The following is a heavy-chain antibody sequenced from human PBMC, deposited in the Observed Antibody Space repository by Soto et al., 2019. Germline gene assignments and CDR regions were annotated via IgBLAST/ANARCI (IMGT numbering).Heavy chain of an antibody. D-gene: IGHD2-8*01. Sequence: SETLSLTCTVTDGSISSYYWSWIRQPPGKGLEWIGYIYYTGSTNYNPSLKSRVTMSLDTSKNQFSLKLSSVTAADTAVYYCARIGGYYNNGVCPAPYWRPGALVT. CDR3: ARIGGYYNNGVCPAPY. CDR2: IYYTGST. V-gene: IGHV4-59*01. J-gene: IGHJ4*02. CDR1: DGSISSYY.